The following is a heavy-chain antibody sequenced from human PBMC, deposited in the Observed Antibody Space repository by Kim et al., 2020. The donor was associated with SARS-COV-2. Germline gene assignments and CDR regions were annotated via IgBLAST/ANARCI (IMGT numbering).Heavy chain of an antibody. J-gene: IGHJ6*02. CDR1: GFTFSTYA. Sequence: GGSLRLSCAASGFTFSTYAMNWVRQAPGKGLEWVSSISRSTSGTYYADSVKSRFTISRDNSKNTLYLQMDSLRAEDTAVYYCATSVKSDTAVAEYYHYGMDVWGQGTAVTVSS. D-gene: IGHD5-18*01. V-gene: IGHV3-23*01. CDR3: ATSVKSDTAVAEYYHYGMDV. CDR2: ISRSTSGT.